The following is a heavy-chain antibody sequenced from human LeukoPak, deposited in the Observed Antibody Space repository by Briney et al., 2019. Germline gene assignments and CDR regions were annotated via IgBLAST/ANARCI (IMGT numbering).Heavy chain of an antibody. Sequence: SETLSLTCTVPGGSISSYYWSWIRQPPGKGLEWIGYIYYSGSTNYNPSLKSRVTISVDTSKSQFSLKLSSVTAADTAVYYCARDGRISGYYYYTDAFDIWGQGTMVTVSS. J-gene: IGHJ3*02. CDR3: ARDGRISGYYYYTDAFDI. CDR2: IYYSGST. V-gene: IGHV4-59*01. D-gene: IGHD3-22*01. CDR1: GGSISSYY.